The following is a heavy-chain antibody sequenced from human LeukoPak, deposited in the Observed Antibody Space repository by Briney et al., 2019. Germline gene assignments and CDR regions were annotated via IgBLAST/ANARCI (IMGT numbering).Heavy chain of an antibody. CDR1: GCTFSSYA. D-gene: IGHD2-2*01. V-gene: IGHV1-69*13. Sequence: ASVKVSCKASGCTFSSYAISWVRQAPGQGLEWMGGIIPIFGTANYAQKFQGRVTITADESTSTAYMELSSLRSEDTAVYYCARDQIVRRVPAAWGFDPWGQGTLVTVSS. CDR3: ARDQIVRRVPAAWGFDP. J-gene: IGHJ5*02. CDR2: IIPIFGTA.